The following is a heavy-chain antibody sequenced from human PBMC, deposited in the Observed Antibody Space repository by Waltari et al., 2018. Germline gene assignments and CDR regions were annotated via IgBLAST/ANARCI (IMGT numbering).Heavy chain of an antibody. J-gene: IGHJ4*02. CDR3: AGAGGGFNNDWSL. Sequence: EVPLVESGGGLVQPGGSLRLSCAASGFAFSDSWMSWVRQAPGEGVEWVGNMNYDGSTKRYVDFLRGRSTISRDNAKNSLFLQMTSRGVDDTAVYYWAGAGGGFNNDWSLGGQGTLVTVSS. CDR1: GFAFSDSW. V-gene: IGHV3-7*03. CDR2: MNYDGSTK. D-gene: IGHD3-9*01.